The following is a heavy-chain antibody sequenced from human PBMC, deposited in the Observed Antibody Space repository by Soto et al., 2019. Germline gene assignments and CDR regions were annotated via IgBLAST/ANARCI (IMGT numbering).Heavy chain of an antibody. Sequence: PSETLSLTCAVYGGSFSGYYWSWIRQPPGKGLEWIGEINHSVSTNYNPSLKSRVTISVDTSKNQFSLKLSSVTAADTAVYYCARVEAYCGGDCYSTRFDPWGQGTLVTVSS. V-gene: IGHV4-34*01. CDR2: INHSVST. D-gene: IGHD2-21*02. CDR1: GGSFSGYY. CDR3: ARVEAYCGGDCYSTRFDP. J-gene: IGHJ5*02.